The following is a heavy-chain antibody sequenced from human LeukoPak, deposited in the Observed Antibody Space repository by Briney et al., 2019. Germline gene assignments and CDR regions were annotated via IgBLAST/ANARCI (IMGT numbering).Heavy chain of an antibody. J-gene: IGHJ6*02. CDR1: AGSISIYY. CDR3: ARGYCSGGTCSENHYHYFGMDV. CDR2: IYYSGST. V-gene: IGHV4-59*06. Sequence: SETLSLTCTVSAGSISIYYWNWIRQPPGKGLEWIGYIYYSGSTYYNPSLKSRVTISVDTSKNQFSLKLSSVTAADTAVYYCARGYCSGGTCSENHYHYFGMDVWGQGTTVTVSS. D-gene: IGHD2-15*01.